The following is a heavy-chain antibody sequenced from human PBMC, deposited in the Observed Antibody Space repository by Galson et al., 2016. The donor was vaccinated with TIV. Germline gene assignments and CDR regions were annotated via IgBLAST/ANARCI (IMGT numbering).Heavy chain of an antibody. CDR1: GDSLSDLS. V-gene: IGHV1-24*01. CDR3: ASVAWFPGLSLDN. Sequence: SVKVSCKVSGDSLSDLSMHWVRQAPGKGLEWMGGFDPELHKKIYAQKLQGRVTLTEDTSTDTVFLELSSLSFEDTAVYYCASVAWFPGLSLDNWDQGTLVIVSS. CDR2: FDPELHKK. J-gene: IGHJ4*02. D-gene: IGHD2/OR15-2a*01.